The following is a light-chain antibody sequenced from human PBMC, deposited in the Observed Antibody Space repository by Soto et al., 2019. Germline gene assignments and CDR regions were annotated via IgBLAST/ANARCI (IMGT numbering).Light chain of an antibody. CDR1: ALPQKY. J-gene: IGLJ1*01. Sequence: SYELTQPPSVSVSPGQTARITCSGDALPQKYAYWYQQKSGQAPVLVMYDDTKRPSGIPERFSGSSSGTTVTLTISGVQAEDEADYYCQSADSSGTYYVFGTGTKVTV. CDR3: QSADSSGTYYV. CDR2: DDT. V-gene: IGLV3-25*02.